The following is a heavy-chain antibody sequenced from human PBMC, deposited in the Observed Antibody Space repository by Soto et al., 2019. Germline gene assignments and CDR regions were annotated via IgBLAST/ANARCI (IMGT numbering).Heavy chain of an antibody. Sequence: EVQLLESGGGVVQPGGSLRLSCTASGFAFSNCAMSWVRQAPGKGLEWVSGIYGSGDNTHYADSVKGRFAISRDNSKDTLYLQVSYLRAEDTAVYYCAKGATSTWYDFDHWVQGTLVIVSS. CDR3: AKGATSTWYDFDH. J-gene: IGHJ4*02. D-gene: IGHD6-13*01. CDR1: GFAFSNCA. V-gene: IGHV3-23*01. CDR2: IYGSGDNT.